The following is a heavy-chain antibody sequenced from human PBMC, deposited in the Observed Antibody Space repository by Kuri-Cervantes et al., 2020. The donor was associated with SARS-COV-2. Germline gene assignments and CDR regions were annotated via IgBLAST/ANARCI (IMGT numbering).Heavy chain of an antibody. J-gene: IGHJ3*01. CDR1: GGIFSMFP. Sequence: SVKVSCKASGGIFSMFPIGWVRQAPGQGLEWMGRIVPIFGTTNYAQKFQGRVTITADESTGTTYMELSSLRSEDTAIYYCARGRDIVVVATDWDPFDLWGQGTMVTVSS. V-gene: IGHV1-69*13. D-gene: IGHD2-2*01. CDR2: IVPIFGTT. CDR3: ARGRDIVVVATDWDPFDL.